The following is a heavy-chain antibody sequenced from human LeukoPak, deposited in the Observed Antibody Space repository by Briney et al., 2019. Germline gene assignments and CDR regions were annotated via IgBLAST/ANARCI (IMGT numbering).Heavy chain of an antibody. CDR2: IYYSGST. Sequence: SETLSLTCTVSGGSISSSSYYWGWIRQPPGKGLEWIGSIYYSGSTYYNPSLKSRVTISVDTSKNQFSLKLSSVTAADTAVYYCARRGSGRFGRYQNYYYYYYMDVWGKGTTVTISS. D-gene: IGHD3-10*01. J-gene: IGHJ6*03. CDR1: GGSISSSSYY. CDR3: ARRGSGRFGRYQNYYYYYYMDV. V-gene: IGHV4-39*07.